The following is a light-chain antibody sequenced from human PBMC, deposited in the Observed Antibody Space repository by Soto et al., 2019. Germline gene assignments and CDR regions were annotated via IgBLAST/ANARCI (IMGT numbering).Light chain of an antibody. CDR1: QSVLYSSNNNNY. V-gene: IGKV4-1*01. Sequence: DIVMTQSPDSLAVSLGERATINCKSSQSVLYSSNNNNYLAWYQQKPGQPPKLLIYWASTRESGVPDRFSGSGSGTDFTLTISSLQAEDVAGYYCQQYYSIPETFGQGTKVEIK. J-gene: IGKJ1*01. CDR2: WAS. CDR3: QQYYSIPET.